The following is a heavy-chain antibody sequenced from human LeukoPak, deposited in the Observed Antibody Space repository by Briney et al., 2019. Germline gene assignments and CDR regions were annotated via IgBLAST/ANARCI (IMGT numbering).Heavy chain of an antibody. CDR2: IYTRENT. D-gene: IGHD3-3*01. V-gene: IGHV4-4*07. Sequence: SETLSLTGTVSGDSISSYYWSWIRQPAGKGLEWIGRIYTRENTNYNPSLKSRVTMSVDRSKNQFSLKLSSVTAADTAVYYCARERGYCFDPWGQGMLVTVSS. J-gene: IGHJ5*02. CDR1: GDSISSYY. CDR3: ARERGYCFDP.